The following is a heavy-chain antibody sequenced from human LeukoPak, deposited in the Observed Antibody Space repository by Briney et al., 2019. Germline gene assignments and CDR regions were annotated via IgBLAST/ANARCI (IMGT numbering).Heavy chain of an antibody. V-gene: IGHV1-18*01. CDR3: AREALTYYDFWSGYYAFDP. CDR2: ISAYNGNT. CDR1: GYTFTSYG. D-gene: IGHD3-3*01. Sequence: RASVKVSCKASGYTFTSYGISWVRQAPGQGLEWMGCISAYNGNTNYAQKLQRRVTMTTDTSTSTAYMALRSLRSDDTAVYYCAREALTYYDFWSGYYAFDPWGQGTLVTVSS. J-gene: IGHJ5*02.